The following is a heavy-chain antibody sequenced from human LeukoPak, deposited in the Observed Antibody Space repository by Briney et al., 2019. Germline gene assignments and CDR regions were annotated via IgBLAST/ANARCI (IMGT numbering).Heavy chain of an antibody. CDR2: INPNSGGT. J-gene: IGHJ4*02. V-gene: IGHV1-2*02. Sequence: ASVKVSCKASGYTFTGYFMHWVRQAPGQGLEWMGRINPNSGGTNYAQKFQGRITMTRDTSISTAYMELSRLRSDDTAVYYCARGGMWEMQFDYWGQGTLVTVS. CDR1: GYTFTGYF. CDR3: ARGGMWEMQFDY. D-gene: IGHD1-26*01.